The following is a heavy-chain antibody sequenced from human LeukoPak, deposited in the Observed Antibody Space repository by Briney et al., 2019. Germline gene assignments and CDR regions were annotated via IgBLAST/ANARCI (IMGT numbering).Heavy chain of an antibody. Sequence: NPSETLSLTCAVYGGSFSGYYWSWIRQPPGKGLEWIGEINHSGSINYNPSLKSRVTISVDTSKNQFSLKLSSVTAADTAVYYCARGEQLVAVFDYWGQGTLVTVSS. CDR1: GGSFSGYY. CDR2: INHSGSI. D-gene: IGHD6-6*01. V-gene: IGHV4-34*01. J-gene: IGHJ4*02. CDR3: ARGEQLVAVFDY.